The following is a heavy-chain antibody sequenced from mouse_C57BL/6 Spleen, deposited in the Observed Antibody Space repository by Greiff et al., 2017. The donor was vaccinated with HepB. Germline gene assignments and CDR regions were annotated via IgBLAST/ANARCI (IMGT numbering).Heavy chain of an antibody. J-gene: IGHJ1*03. D-gene: IGHD2-4*01. CDR2: ISDGGSYT. Sequence: EVKVVESGGGLVKPGGSLKLSCAASGFTFSSYAMSWVRQTPEKRLEWVATISDGGSYTYYPDNVKGRFTISRDNAKNNLYLQMSHLKSEDTAMYYCARGVDYDCWYFDVWGTGTTVTVSS. CDR1: GFTFSSYA. CDR3: ARGVDYDCWYFDV. V-gene: IGHV5-4*03.